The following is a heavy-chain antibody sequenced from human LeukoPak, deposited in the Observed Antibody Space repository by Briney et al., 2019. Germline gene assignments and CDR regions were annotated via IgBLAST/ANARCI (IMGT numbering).Heavy chain of an antibody. CDR1: GFTFSDYA. V-gene: IGHV3-23*01. Sequence: GRSLRLSCAASGFTFSDYAMSWVRQAPGKGLEWVSVISGSGDSAYYADSVKGRFTISRDNSKNSLYLQMNSLRAEDTAVYYCATPIMRAMVTPGYWGQGTLVTVSS. CDR2: ISGSGDSA. D-gene: IGHD3-16*01. J-gene: IGHJ4*02. CDR3: ATPIMRAMVTPGY.